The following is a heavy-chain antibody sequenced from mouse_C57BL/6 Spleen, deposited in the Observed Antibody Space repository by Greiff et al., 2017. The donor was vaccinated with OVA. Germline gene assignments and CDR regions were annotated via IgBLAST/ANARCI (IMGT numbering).Heavy chain of an antibody. CDR2: IDPENGDT. CDR3: TTRGSSYGWYFDV. V-gene: IGHV14-4*01. J-gene: IGHJ1*03. D-gene: IGHD1-1*01. CDR1: GFNIKDDY. Sequence: VHVKQSGAELVRPGASVKLSCTASGFNIKDDYMHWVKQRPEQGLEWIGWIDPENGDTEYASKFQGKATITADTSSNTAYLQLSSLTSEDTAVYYCTTRGSSYGWYFDVWGTGTTVTVSS.